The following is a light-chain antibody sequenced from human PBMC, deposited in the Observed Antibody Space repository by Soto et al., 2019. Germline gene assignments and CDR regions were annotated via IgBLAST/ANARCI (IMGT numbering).Light chain of an antibody. CDR3: GTWDSTLNVWV. V-gene: IGLV1-51*01. CDR2: DNN. CDR1: SSNIGIDN. Sequence: QSVLTQPPSVSAAPGQKVTISCSGSSSNIGIDNVSWYQTLPGTAPKLLIYDNNKRPSGIPDRFSGSKSGTSATLGITGLQTGDEADYYCGTWDSTLNVWVFGGGTKVTVL. J-gene: IGLJ3*02.